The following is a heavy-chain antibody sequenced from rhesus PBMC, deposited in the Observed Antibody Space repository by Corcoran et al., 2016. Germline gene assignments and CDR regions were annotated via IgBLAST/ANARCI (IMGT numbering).Heavy chain of an antibody. J-gene: IGHJ4*01. D-gene: IGHD6-31*01. Sequence: EGHLLDPGGGLVQPGGYLRLSCAASGCPYRNVWLNCARQAPGKGQAWVARIRSKPDGGTADYAASVKGRFTSSRDDSKNTVYLQMNSLKTADTAVYYCAREGVRIAAAGTGDLDYWGQGVLVTVSS. CDR2: IRSKPDGGTA. V-gene: IGHV3-30*01. CDR3: AREGVRIAAAGTGDLDY. CDR1: GCPYRNVW.